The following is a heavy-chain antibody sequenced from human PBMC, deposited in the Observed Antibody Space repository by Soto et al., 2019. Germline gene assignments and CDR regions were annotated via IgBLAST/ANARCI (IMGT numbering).Heavy chain of an antibody. CDR1: GYNFISYW. CDR3: TRQGGHQPIED. D-gene: IGHD2-2*01. Sequence: GESLKISCKASGYNFISYWINWVRQKPGKGLEWMGRIDPSDSYTNYSPSFQGHVTISADKSISTAYLQWSSLKASDTAMYYCTRQGGHQPIEDWGQGTLVTVSS. J-gene: IGHJ4*02. V-gene: IGHV5-10-1*01. CDR2: IDPSDSYT.